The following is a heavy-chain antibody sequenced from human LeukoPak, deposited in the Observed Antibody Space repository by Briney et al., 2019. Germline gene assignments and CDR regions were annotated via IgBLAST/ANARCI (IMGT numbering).Heavy chain of an antibody. D-gene: IGHD6-13*01. V-gene: IGHV1-46*01. CDR3: ARGIAAAGFARYYFDY. CDR2: INPSGGST. Sequence: ASVKVSCKVSGYTLTELSMHWVRQAPGQGLEWMGIINPSGGSTSYAQKFQGRVTMTRDTSTSTVYMELSSLRSEDTAVYYCARGIAAAGFARYYFDYWGQGTLVTVSS. CDR1: GYTLTELS. J-gene: IGHJ4*02.